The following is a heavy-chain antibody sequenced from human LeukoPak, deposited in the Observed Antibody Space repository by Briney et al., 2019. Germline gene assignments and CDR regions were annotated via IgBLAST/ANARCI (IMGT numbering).Heavy chain of an antibody. CDR2: IYYSGST. V-gene: IGHV4-59*08. D-gene: IGHD6-19*01. CDR3: ATWGIAVAGTFDY. Sequence: SETLSLTCTVSGGSISSSYWSWIRQPPGKGLEWVGYIYYSGSTNYNPSFKSRVAISVDTSKNQFSLKLSSVTAADTAVYYCATWGIAVAGTFDYWGQGTLVTVST. CDR1: GGSISSSY. J-gene: IGHJ4*02.